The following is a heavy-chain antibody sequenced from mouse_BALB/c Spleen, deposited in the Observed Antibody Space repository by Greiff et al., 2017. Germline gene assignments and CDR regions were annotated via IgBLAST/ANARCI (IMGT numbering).Heavy chain of an antibody. D-gene: IGHD2-4*01. CDR2: IDPANGNT. V-gene: IGHV14-3*02. CDR3: ARLDDYDVYYFDY. CDR1: GFNIKDTY. J-gene: IGHJ2*01. Sequence: VQLQQSGAELVKPGASVKLSCTASGFNIKDTYMHWVKQRPEQGLEWIGRIDPANGNTKYDPKFQGKATITADTSSNTAYLQLSSLTSEDTAVYYCARLDDYDVYYFDYWGQGTTLTVSS.